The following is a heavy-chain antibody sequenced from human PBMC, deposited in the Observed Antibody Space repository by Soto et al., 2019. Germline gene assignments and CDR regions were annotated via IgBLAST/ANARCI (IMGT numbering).Heavy chain of an antibody. Sequence: LRLSCAASGFTFSTYAMTWVRQAPGKGLEWVSAITGSGSDTYYADSVKGRFTISRDNSKSTLYLHMNSLRTEDTAVYFCAKDHGWLHYSWGQGALVTVSS. CDR3: AKDHGWLHYS. CDR1: GFTFSTYA. V-gene: IGHV3-23*01. CDR2: ITGSGSDT. J-gene: IGHJ4*02. D-gene: IGHD3-10*01.